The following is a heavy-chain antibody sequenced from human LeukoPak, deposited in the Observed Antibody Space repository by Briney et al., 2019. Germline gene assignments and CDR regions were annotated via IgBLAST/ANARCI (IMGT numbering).Heavy chain of an antibody. CDR3: ARVGRPRGYIVVVPAAAYFDY. CDR2: IYYTRST. Sequence: SETLSLTCTVSGGSISSSSYYWGWVRQPPGKGLEWIGSIYYTRSTYYNPSLKSRVTISVDTSKNQFSLKLTSVTAADTAVYYCARVGRPRGYIVVVPAAAYFDYWGQGTLVTVSS. D-gene: IGHD2-2*01. V-gene: IGHV4-39*01. CDR1: GGSISSSSYY. J-gene: IGHJ4*02.